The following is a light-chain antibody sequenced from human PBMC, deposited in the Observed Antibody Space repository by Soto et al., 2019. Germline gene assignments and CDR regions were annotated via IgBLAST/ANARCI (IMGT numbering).Light chain of an antibody. CDR1: SSDVGGYNY. J-gene: IGLJ3*02. CDR2: KVS. CDR3: SSYSTSTTPQWV. V-gene: IGLV2-14*01. Sequence: QSALTQPASVSGSPGQSITISCTGTSSDVGGYNYVSWYQQHPGRAPKLVIYKVSDRPSGVSSRFSASKSGNTASLTLSGLQPEDEADYYCSSYSTSTTPQWVFGGGTKLTVL.